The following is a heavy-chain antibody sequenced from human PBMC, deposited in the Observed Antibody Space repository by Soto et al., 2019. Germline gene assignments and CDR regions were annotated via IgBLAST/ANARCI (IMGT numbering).Heavy chain of an antibody. V-gene: IGHV3-23*01. J-gene: IGHJ4*02. CDR1: GFTFNTYA. CDR2: ISASGGST. D-gene: IGHD2-15*01. CDR3: ARLPAWQLVEGSSFYFDS. Sequence: GGSLRLSCAASGFTFNTYAMSWVRQAPGKGLECVSAISASGGSTIYADSVRGRFTISRDNSKNTMSLQMNSLRAEDTAVYYCARLPAWQLVEGSSFYFDSWGQGIQVTVSS.